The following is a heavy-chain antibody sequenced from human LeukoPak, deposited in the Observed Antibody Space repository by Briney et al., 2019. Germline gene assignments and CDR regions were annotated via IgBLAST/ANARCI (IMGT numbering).Heavy chain of an antibody. CDR1: GYTLTELS. V-gene: IGHV1-24*01. J-gene: IGHJ5*02. CDR2: FDPEDGET. D-gene: IGHD2-2*01. CDR3: ATGCSSTSCYEDWFDP. Sequence: ASVKVSCKVSGYTLTELSMHWVRQAPGKGLEWMGGFDPEDGETIYAQKFQGRVTMTEDTSTDTAHMELSSLRSEDTAVYYCATGCSSTSCYEDWFDPWGQGTLVTVSS.